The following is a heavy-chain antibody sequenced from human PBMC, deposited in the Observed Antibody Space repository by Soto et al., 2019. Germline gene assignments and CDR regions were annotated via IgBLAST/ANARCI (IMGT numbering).Heavy chain of an antibody. Sequence: QVQLVQSGAEVKKPGASVKVSCKASGYTFTSYDINWVRQATGQGLEWMGWMNPNSGNTGYAQKFQGRVTMTRNTSISTAYMELSSLRSEDTAVYYCARGSPNWKGLLYWFDPWGQGTLVTVSS. CDR1: GYTFTSYD. CDR3: ARGSPNWKGLLYWFDP. J-gene: IGHJ5*02. D-gene: IGHD1-1*01. CDR2: MNPNSGNT. V-gene: IGHV1-8*01.